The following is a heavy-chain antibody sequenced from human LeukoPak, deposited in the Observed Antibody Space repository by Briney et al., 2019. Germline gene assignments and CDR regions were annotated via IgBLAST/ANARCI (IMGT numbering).Heavy chain of an antibody. Sequence: SETLSLTCTVSGGSISSSSYYWGWIRQPPGKGLEWIGSIYYSGRTYYNPSLKSRVTISVDTSKNQFSLKLSSVTAADTAVYYCARLAYYYDSSGYSEGPYYFDYWGQGTLVTVSS. CDR2: IYYSGRT. J-gene: IGHJ4*02. CDR1: GGSISSSSYY. D-gene: IGHD3-22*01. V-gene: IGHV4-39*01. CDR3: ARLAYYYDSSGYSEGPYYFDY.